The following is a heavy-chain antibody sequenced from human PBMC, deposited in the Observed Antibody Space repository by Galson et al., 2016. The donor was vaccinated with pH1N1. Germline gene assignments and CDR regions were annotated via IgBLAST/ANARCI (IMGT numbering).Heavy chain of an antibody. CDR2: LYYNENT. Sequence: ETLSLTCTVSGTSVSGNYWSWLWQPPGKGLEWIGYLYYNENTNYNPSLKSRVTIPEDKSKNQFSLRLTSGTAADTAVYYCARHTRWGSSGSFDYWGQGALVTVSS. V-gene: IGHV4-59*08. D-gene: IGHD6-25*01. CDR1: GTSVSGNY. CDR3: ARHTRWGSSGSFDY. J-gene: IGHJ4*01.